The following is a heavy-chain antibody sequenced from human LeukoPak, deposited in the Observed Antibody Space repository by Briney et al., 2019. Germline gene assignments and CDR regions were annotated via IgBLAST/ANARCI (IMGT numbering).Heavy chain of an antibody. V-gene: IGHV1-18*01. CDR2: ISAYNGNT. CDR3: AREDAYYYYMDV. J-gene: IGHJ6*03. Sequence: ASVKVSCKASGYTFTSYGISWVRQAPGQGLEWMGWISAYNGNTNYAQKLQGRVTMTTDTSTGTAYMELRSLRSDDTAVYFCAREDAYYYYMDVWGKGTTVTVSS. CDR1: GYTFTSYG.